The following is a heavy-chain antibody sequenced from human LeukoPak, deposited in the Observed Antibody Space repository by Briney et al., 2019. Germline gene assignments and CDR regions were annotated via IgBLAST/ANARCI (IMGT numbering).Heavy chain of an antibody. D-gene: IGHD3-22*01. CDR1: GFTFSSYG. V-gene: IGHV3-23*01. CDR3: ARSLGSSGYQDY. J-gene: IGHJ4*02. Sequence: GGSLRLSCAASGFTFSSYGMSWVRQAPGKGLEWVSTVRGSGSATYYADSVKGRFTISRDNSKNTLSLQLNSLRAEDTAVYYCARSLGSSGYQDYWGQGTLVTVSS. CDR2: VRGSGSAT.